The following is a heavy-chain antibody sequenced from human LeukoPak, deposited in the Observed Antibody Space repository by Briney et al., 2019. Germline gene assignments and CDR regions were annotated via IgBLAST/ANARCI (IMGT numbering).Heavy chain of an antibody. CDR3: ARLFSENGYSSGMDAFDI. CDR2: IYPGDSDT. V-gene: IGHV5-51*01. CDR1: EYSFTSYW. J-gene: IGHJ3*02. Sequence: RGESLKISCKASEYSFTSYWIGWVRQMPGKGLEWMGIIYPGDSDTRYSPSFQGQVTISADKSISTAYLQWSSLKASDTAMYYCARLFSENGYSSGMDAFDIWGQGTMVTVSS. D-gene: IGHD6-19*01.